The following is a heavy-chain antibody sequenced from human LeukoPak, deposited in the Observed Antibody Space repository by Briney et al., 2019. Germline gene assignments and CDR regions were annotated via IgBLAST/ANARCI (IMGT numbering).Heavy chain of an antibody. CDR3: AKRPYNFFGSLRSGYYYY. J-gene: IGHJ4*02. Sequence: GGSLRLSCAASGFTFSSYWMSWVRQAPGKGLEWVSAISGSGGSTYYADSVKGRFTISRDNSKNTLYLQMNSLRAEDTAVYYCAKRPYNFFGSLRSGYYYYWGQGTLVTVSS. D-gene: IGHD3-22*01. CDR2: ISGSGGST. CDR1: GFTFSSYW. V-gene: IGHV3-23*01.